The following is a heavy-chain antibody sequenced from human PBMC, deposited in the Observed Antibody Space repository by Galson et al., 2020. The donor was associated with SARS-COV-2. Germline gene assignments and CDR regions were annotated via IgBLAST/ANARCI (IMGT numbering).Heavy chain of an antibody. J-gene: IGHJ4*02. V-gene: IGHV4-39*07. CDR3: ARGALSGTLDYFDY. CDR2: IYYSGST. CDR1: GGSISSSSYY. D-gene: IGHD6-13*01. Sequence: SETLYLTCTVSGGSISSSSYYWGWIRQPPGKGLEWIGSIYYSGSTYYNPSLKSRVTISVDTSKNQFSLKLSSVTAADTAVYYCARGALSGTLDYFDYWGQGTLVTVSS.